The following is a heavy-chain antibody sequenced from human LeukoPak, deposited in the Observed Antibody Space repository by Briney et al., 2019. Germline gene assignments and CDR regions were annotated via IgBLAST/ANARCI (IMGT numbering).Heavy chain of an antibody. D-gene: IGHD5-18*01. CDR1: GFTFTSYA. V-gene: IGHV3-23*01. CDR2: ITGSSGYT. J-gene: IGHJ5*02. Sequence: GGSLRLSCAASGFTFTSYAMNWVRRAPGKGLEWVSAITGSSGYTYYADSVKGRFTISRDNSKNTLYLQMNSLRAEDTAVYYCAKDQAYSSIYWFDPWGQGTLVTVSS. CDR3: AKDQAYSSIYWFDP.